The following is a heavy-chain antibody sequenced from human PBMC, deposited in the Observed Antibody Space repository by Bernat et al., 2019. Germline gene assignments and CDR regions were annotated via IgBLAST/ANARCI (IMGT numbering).Heavy chain of an antibody. Sequence: VQLLESGGGLVKPGGSLRLSCAASGFTFSSYSMSWVRQAPGKGLEWVTAISGSGGSTYYADSVNGRFTISRDNSKNTLYLQMNSLRAEDTAVCYCAKLLSSTGRIDAFDIWGQGTMVTVSS. J-gene: IGHJ3*02. V-gene: IGHV3-23*01. CDR3: AKLLSSTGRIDAFDI. D-gene: IGHD6-19*01. CDR1: GFTFSSYS. CDR2: ISGSGGST.